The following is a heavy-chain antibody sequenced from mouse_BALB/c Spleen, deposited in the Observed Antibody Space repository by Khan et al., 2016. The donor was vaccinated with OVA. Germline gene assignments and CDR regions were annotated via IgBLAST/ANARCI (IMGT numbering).Heavy chain of an antibody. J-gene: IGHJ3*01. D-gene: IGHD1-1*01. CDR2: ISYSGST. V-gene: IGHV3-2*02. Sequence: EVELVESGPGLVKPSQSLSLTCTVTGYSITSDYAWNWIRQFPGNKLEWMGYISYSGSTSYNPSLKSRISITRVTSKNQFFLQLNSVTTEDTATYYCARGPSYGSSSIAYWGQGALVTVSA. CDR3: ARGPSYGSSSIAY. CDR1: GYSITSDYA.